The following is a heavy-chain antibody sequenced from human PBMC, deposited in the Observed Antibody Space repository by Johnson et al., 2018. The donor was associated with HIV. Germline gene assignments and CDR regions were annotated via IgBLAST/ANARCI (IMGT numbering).Heavy chain of an antibody. CDR1: GFTFSNYG. CDR3: ARSRGDGDYAPEAFDI. Sequence: QVQLVESGGGVVQPGRSLRLSCAASGFTFSNYGSHWVRQAQGKGLAWVAFIRYDGSNKYYADSVKGRFTISRDNVKNSLYLQMTSLRAEDTALYYCARSRGDGDYAPEAFDIWGQGTMVTVSS. D-gene: IGHD4-17*01. CDR2: IRYDGSNK. J-gene: IGHJ3*02. V-gene: IGHV3-33*08.